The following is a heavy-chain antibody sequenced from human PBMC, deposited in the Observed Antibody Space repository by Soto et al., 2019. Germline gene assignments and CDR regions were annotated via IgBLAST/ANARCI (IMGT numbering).Heavy chain of an antibody. CDR2: INGGNGHT. J-gene: IGHJ5*02. V-gene: IGHV1-3*01. CDR1: GYLFTTYA. CDR3: ARGLTIFWWFDP. Sequence: QVQLVQSGAEVKKPGASVKVTCKASGYLFTTYAVHWVRQAPGQGIEWMGWINGGNGHTKYSQKFQGRVTFTRDTSATTAYMELGSLRSEDTAIYYCARGLTIFWWFDPWGQGTLVTVSS. D-gene: IGHD3-3*01.